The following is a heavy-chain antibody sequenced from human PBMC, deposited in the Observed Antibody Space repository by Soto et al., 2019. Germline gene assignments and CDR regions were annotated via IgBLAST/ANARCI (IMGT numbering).Heavy chain of an antibody. CDR1: GFRFRTRA. D-gene: IGHD1-26*01. CDR3: TTHEEGAPWAGGFDS. V-gene: IGHV3-23*01. CDR2: IRPGGGST. J-gene: IGHJ5*01. Sequence: VGSLRLSCAASGFRFRTRAMSWVRQAPGKGLEWVASIRPGGGSTYYADSVKGRFAVSRDNSNVTLYLQMDSLRVEDTAIYYCTTHEEGAPWAGGFDSWGQGTLVTVSS.